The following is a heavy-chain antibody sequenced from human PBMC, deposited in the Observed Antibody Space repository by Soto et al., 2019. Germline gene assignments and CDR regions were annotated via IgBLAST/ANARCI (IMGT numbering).Heavy chain of an antibody. J-gene: IGHJ4*02. V-gene: IGHV4-31*03. CDR2: IYYSGST. D-gene: IGHD2-2*01. Sequence: SETLSLTCTVSGGSISSGGYYWSWIRQHPGKGLEWIWYIYYSGSTYYNPSLKIRVTISLDTSKNQFSLKLSSVTAADTAVYYCARVPAAMMAPFDYWGQGTLVTVSS. CDR3: ARVPAAMMAPFDY. CDR1: GGSISSGGYY.